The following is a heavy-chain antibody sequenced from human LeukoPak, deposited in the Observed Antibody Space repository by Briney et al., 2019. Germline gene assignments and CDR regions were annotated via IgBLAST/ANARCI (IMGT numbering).Heavy chain of an antibody. CDR1: GGSFSGYY. Sequence: SETLSLTCAVYGGSFSGYYWSWIRQPPGKGLEWIGEINHSGSTNYNPSLKSRVTISVDTSKNQFSLNLSSVTAADTAVYYCARREGYDYVWGSYRYLAPFDYWGQGTLVTVSS. D-gene: IGHD3-16*02. CDR2: INHSGST. J-gene: IGHJ4*02. V-gene: IGHV4-34*01. CDR3: ARREGYDYVWGSYRYLAPFDY.